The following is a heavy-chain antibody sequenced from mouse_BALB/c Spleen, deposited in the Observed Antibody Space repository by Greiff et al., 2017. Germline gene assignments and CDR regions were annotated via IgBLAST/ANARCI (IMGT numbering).Heavy chain of an antibody. Sequence: VQLQESGAELVRPGSSVKISCKASGYAFSGYWMNWVKQRPGQGLEWIGQIYPGDGDTNYNGKFKGKATLTADKSSSTAYMQLSSLTSEDSAVYFCAREGDGYYGYFDVWGAGTTVTVSS. CDR2: IYPGDGDT. V-gene: IGHV1-80*01. CDR1: GYAFSGYW. CDR3: AREGDGYYGYFDV. D-gene: IGHD2-3*01. J-gene: IGHJ1*01.